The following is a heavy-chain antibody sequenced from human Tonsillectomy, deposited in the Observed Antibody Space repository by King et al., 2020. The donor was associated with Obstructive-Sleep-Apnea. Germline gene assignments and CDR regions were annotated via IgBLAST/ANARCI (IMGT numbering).Heavy chain of an antibody. CDR3: ARRGREQWLVDAFDI. CDR2: IYPGDSDT. Sequence: VQLVQSGAEVKKPGESLKISCKGSGYSFTSYWIGWVRQMPWKGLEWMGIIYPGDSDTSYSPSFQGQVTISADKSISTAYLQWSSLKASDTAMYYCARRGREQWLVDAFDIWGQGTMVTVSS. J-gene: IGHJ3*02. V-gene: IGHV5-51*01. D-gene: IGHD6-19*01. CDR1: GYSFTSYW.